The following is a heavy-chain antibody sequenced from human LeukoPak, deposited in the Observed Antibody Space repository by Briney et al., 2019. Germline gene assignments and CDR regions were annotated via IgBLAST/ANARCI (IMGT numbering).Heavy chain of an antibody. D-gene: IGHD4-23*01. Sequence: NPSETLSLTCSVSGASISSGSYYWSWIRQPAGKGLEWIGLIYPSGSINNNPSLKSRVTISLDTSKNLFSLRLSSVTAADTAIYYCARVTSYGGNSGWYFDLXXXGXLVTVSS. CDR3: ARVTSYGGNSGWYFDL. V-gene: IGHV4-61*02. CDR1: GASISSGSYY. J-gene: IGHJ2*01. CDR2: IYPSGSI.